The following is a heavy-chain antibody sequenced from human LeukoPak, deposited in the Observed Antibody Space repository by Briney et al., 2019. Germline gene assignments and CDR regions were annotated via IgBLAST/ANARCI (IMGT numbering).Heavy chain of an antibody. D-gene: IGHD5-12*01. CDR3: ARGPGYGGRQYWYFDL. CDR1: GGSMSTYY. J-gene: IGHJ2*01. V-gene: IGHV4-59*01. Sequence: PSETLSLTCTVSGGSMSTYYWTWIRQPPGKGLEWIGFIYYTGSTNYNPSLKSRVTISGDTSKNQFYLKLTSVTAADTAVYYCARGPGYGGRQYWYFDLWGRGTLVTVSS. CDR2: IYYTGST.